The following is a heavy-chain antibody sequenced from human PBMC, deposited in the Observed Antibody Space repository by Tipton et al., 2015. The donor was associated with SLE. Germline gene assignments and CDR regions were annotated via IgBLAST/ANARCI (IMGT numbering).Heavy chain of an antibody. CDR2: IRSDGSDK. Sequence: GSLRLSCVASGITFSRSGMHWVRQAPGKGLEWAAFIRSDGSDKYYAESVKGRFTISRDDSKNMVFLQMDSLRDEDTAVYYCAKDKGVNSLDYWGQGTLVTVSS. D-gene: IGHD1-1*01. V-gene: IGHV3-30*02. CDR3: AKDKGVNSLDY. J-gene: IGHJ4*02. CDR1: GITFSRSG.